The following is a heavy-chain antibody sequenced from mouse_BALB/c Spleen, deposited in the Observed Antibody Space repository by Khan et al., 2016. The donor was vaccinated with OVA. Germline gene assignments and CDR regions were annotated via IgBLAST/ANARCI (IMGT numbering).Heavy chain of an antibody. V-gene: IGHV1S135*01. CDR2: IDPVSGGT. CDR3: TRHGYVAWFTY. D-gene: IGHD2-2*01. J-gene: IGHJ3*01. Sequence: EVQLQQSGPELMKPGTSVKISCKASGYSFTTYYIHWVIQTHGKSLEWIGYIDPVSGGTTYNQKFKGKATLTVDKSSSTAYIHLSNLTSEDSAVXYCTRHGYVAWFTYWGQGTLVTVSA. CDR1: GYSFTTYY.